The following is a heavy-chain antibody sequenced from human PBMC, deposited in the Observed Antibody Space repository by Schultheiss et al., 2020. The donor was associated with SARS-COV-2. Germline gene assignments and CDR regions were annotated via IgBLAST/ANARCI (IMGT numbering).Heavy chain of an antibody. CDR2: ISYDGSNK. CDR3: ARAQEGRLMITFGAVLGY. D-gene: IGHD3-16*01. Sequence: GGSLRLSCAASGFTFSSYGMHWVRQAPGKGLEWVAVISYDGSNKYYADSVKGRFTISRDNSKNTLYLQMNSLRAEDTAVYYCARAQEGRLMITFGAVLGYWGQGTLVTVSS. J-gene: IGHJ4*02. V-gene: IGHV3-30*03. CDR1: GFTFSSYG.